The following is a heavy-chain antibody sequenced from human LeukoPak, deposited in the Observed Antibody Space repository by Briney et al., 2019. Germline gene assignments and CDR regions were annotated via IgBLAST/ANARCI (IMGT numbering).Heavy chain of an antibody. Sequence: PGGSLRLSCAASGFTFSSYSMNWVRQAPGKGLEWVSYISSSGSTIYYADSVKGRFTISRDNAKNSLYLQMNSLRAEDTAVYYCARDSPQTGWLVLASLYYMDVWGKGTTVTVSS. D-gene: IGHD6-19*01. CDR3: ARDSPQTGWLVLASLYYMDV. CDR2: ISSSGSTI. CDR1: GFTFSSYS. V-gene: IGHV3-48*04. J-gene: IGHJ6*03.